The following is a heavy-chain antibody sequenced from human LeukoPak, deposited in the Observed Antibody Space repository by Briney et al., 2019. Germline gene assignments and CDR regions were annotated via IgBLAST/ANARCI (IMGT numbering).Heavy chain of an antibody. D-gene: IGHD3-9*01. CDR1: GGSISSYY. Sequence: SETLSLTCTVSGGSISSYYWSWIRQPAGKGLEWIGRIYTSGSTNYNPSLKSRVTMPVDTSKNQFSLKLSSVTAADTAVYYCATYYDILTGPDASDIWGQGTMVTVSS. V-gene: IGHV4-4*07. CDR3: ATYYDILTGPDASDI. CDR2: IYTSGST. J-gene: IGHJ3*02.